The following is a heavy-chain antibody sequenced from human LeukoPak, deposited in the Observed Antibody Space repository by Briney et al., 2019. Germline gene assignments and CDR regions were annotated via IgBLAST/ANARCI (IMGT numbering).Heavy chain of an antibody. V-gene: IGHV3-66*01. CDR1: GFTFSSYA. J-gene: IGHJ3*02. CDR3: SYLYGDYEHAFDI. CDR2: IYSGGST. Sequence: GGSLRLSCTASGFTFSSYAMSWVRQAPGKGLEWVSVIYSGGSTYYADSVKGRFTISRDNSKNTLYLQMNSLRAEDTAVYYCSYLYGDYEHAFDIWGQGTMVTVSS. D-gene: IGHD4-17*01.